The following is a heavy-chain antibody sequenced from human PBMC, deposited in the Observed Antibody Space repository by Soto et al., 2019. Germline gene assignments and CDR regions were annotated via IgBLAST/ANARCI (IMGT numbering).Heavy chain of an antibody. CDR2: ISSSGSTI. J-gene: IGHJ4*02. D-gene: IGHD3-22*01. CDR3: ASYYDSSGDYFLDY. Sequence: CGSLILSCAASGFTFSSYEMNWVRQAPGKGLEWVSYISSSGSTIYYADSVKGRFTISRDNAKNSLYLQMNSLRAEDTAVYYCASYYDSSGDYFLDYWRQGTLVTVSS. V-gene: IGHV3-48*03. CDR1: GFTFSSYE.